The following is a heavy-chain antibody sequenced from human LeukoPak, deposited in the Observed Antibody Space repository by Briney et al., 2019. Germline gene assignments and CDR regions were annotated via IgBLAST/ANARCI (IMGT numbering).Heavy chain of an antibody. Sequence: GGSLRLSCAASGLTFSSHWMHWVRQAPGKGLVWVSRITNDGSSTTYADSVKGRFTISRDNSKNTLYLQMNSLRAEDTAVYYCARDRSYGSGSYDYWGQGTLVTVSS. CDR3: ARDRSYGSGSYDY. J-gene: IGHJ4*02. D-gene: IGHD3-10*01. CDR2: ITNDGSST. CDR1: GLTFSSHW. V-gene: IGHV3-74*01.